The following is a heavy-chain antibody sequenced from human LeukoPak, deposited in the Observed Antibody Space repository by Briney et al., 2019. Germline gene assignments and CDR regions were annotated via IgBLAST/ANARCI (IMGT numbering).Heavy chain of an antibody. CDR1: GYSFTGYH. CDR3: AREFSSKLEWLAYVTGDDAFDV. D-gene: IGHD3-3*01. Sequence: ASVKVSCKAFGYSFTGYHLHWVRQAPRQGLEWMGWANPKTGGTNYARKFQGRVTMTRDTPINTVNMELSRLTSDDTAVYYCAREFSSKLEWLAYVTGDDAFDVWGQGTMITVS. V-gene: IGHV1-2*02. J-gene: IGHJ3*01. CDR2: ANPKTGGT.